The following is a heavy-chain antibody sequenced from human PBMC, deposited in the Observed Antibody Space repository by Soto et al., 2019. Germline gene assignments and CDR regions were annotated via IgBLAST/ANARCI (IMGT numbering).Heavy chain of an antibody. J-gene: IGHJ4*02. V-gene: IGHV3-48*03. CDR3: ARDPWGTRASTMANAYFDY. D-gene: IGHD3-10*01. CDR1: GFTFSSYE. CDR2: ISSSSSTI. Sequence: GGSLRLSCAASGFTFSSYEMNWVRQAPGKGLEWVSYISSSSSTIYYADSVKGRFTISRDNAKNSLYLQMNSLSAEDTAVYYCARDPWGTRASTMANAYFDYWGQGTLVTVSS.